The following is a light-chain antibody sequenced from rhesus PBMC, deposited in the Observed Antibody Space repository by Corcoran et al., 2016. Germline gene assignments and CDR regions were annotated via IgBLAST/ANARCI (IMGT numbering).Light chain of an antibody. J-gene: IGKJ4*01. Sequence: DIQMTQSPSSLSASVGDRVTLTCRASQDINNRLAWYQQKPGKAPKLRLYRASNLEVGVPSRFSGSGSGTPFTLTISSLQPEDIATYHCPQHKVAPLTFGGGTKVEIK. V-gene: IGKV1-69*01. CDR3: PQHKVAPLT. CDR1: QDINNR. CDR2: RAS.